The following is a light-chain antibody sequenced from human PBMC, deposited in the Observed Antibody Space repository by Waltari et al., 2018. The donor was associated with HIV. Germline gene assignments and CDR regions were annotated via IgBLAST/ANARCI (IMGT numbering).Light chain of an antibody. CDR2: GAS. CDR3: QQYNNWPYT. CDR1: QTISRN. J-gene: IGKJ2*01. V-gene: IGKV3-15*01. Sequence: EIVMTQSPATLSVSPGEGAILSCRASQTISRNLAWYQQRAGQSPRLLISGASTRATGIPARFSGSGSGTEFTLTISSLQSEDFAVYYCQQYNNWPYTFGQGTKLEIK.